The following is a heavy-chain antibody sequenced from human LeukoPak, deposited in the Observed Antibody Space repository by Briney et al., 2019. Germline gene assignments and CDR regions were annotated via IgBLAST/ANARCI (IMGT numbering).Heavy chain of an antibody. CDR2: MYYSGIT. D-gene: IGHD3-22*01. V-gene: IGHV4-59*11. Sequence: SSETLSLTCTVSGGSISSHYWSWIRQPPGKGLEWIGYMYYSGITNYNPSLKSRVTISADTSKNQFSLNLSSVIAADTAVYYCARAQGFYDSSGLIDYWGQGTVVTVSS. CDR1: GGSISSHY. CDR3: ARAQGFYDSSGLIDY. J-gene: IGHJ4*02.